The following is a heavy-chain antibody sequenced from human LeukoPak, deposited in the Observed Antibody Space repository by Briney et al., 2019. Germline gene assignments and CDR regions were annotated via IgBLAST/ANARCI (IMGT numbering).Heavy chain of an antibody. CDR1: GFSLSTSGVS. Sequence: SGPTLVNPTQTLTLTCTFSGFSLSTSGVSVGWIRQPPGKALEWLALIYWDDDKRYSPSLKSRLTITKDTSKNQVVLTMTSMDPVDTATYYCAHSLWFGDHENWFDPWGQGTLVTVSS. CDR2: IYWDDDK. D-gene: IGHD3-10*01. CDR3: AHSLWFGDHENWFDP. J-gene: IGHJ5*02. V-gene: IGHV2-5*02.